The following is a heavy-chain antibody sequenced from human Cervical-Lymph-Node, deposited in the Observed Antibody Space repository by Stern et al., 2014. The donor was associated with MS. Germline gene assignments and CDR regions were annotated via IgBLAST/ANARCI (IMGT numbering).Heavy chain of an antibody. V-gene: IGHV1-18*01. CDR3: ARWAYNWDFDY. D-gene: IGHD1-20*01. Sequence: QVQLVQSGAEIKKPGASVKVSCKASGYTFTRYDIAWVRQAPGQGLEWMGWISVYNGNTKYAQKVQGRVTMTRETFTNTAYMELRSLISDDTAVYYCARWAYNWDFDYWGQGTLVTVSS. CDR2: ISVYNGNT. J-gene: IGHJ4*02. CDR1: GYTFTRYD.